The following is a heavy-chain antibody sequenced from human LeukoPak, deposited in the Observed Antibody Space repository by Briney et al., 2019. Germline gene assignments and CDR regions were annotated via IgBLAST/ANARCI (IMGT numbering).Heavy chain of an antibody. V-gene: IGHV3-33*08. J-gene: IGHJ6*02. Sequence: GGSLRLSCAASGVTFSSYAMSWVRQAPGKGLEWVAVIWYDGSNKYYADSVKGRFTISRDNSKNTLYLQMNSLRAEDTAVYYCATFPQLVWNYYGMDVWGQGTTVTVSS. D-gene: IGHD6-6*01. CDR2: IWYDGSNK. CDR3: ATFPQLVWNYYGMDV. CDR1: GVTFSSYA.